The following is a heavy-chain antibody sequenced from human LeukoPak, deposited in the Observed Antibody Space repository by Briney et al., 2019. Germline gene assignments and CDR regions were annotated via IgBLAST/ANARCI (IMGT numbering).Heavy chain of an antibody. Sequence: ASETLSLTCAVYGGSFSGYYWSWIRQPPGKGLEWIGEINHSGSTNYNPSLKSRVTISVDTSKNQFSLKLSSVTAADTAVYYCARDHGGNLDWGQGTLVTVSS. J-gene: IGHJ4*02. D-gene: IGHD4-23*01. CDR3: ARDHGGNLD. CDR1: GGSFSGYY. CDR2: INHSGST. V-gene: IGHV4-34*01.